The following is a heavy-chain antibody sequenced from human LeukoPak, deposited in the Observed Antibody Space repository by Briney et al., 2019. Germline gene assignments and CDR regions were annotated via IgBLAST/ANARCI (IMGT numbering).Heavy chain of an antibody. D-gene: IGHD3-22*01. CDR3: ARDRYYDSSGYLDY. CDR1: GFTFRSYE. V-gene: IGHV3-48*03. Sequence: GGSLRLSCAASGFTFRSYEMNWVRQAPGKGLEWVSYISSSGSTIYYADSVKGRSTISRDNAKKSLYLQMNSLRAEDTAIYYCARDRYYDSSGYLDYWGQGTLVTVSS. CDR2: ISSSGSTI. J-gene: IGHJ4*02.